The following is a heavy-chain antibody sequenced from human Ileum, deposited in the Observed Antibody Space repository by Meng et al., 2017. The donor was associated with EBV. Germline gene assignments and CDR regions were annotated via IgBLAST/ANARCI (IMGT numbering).Heavy chain of an antibody. Sequence: QLQLTESGSGLVKPSQSLSLTCAVSGDSIGIGGHSWSWIRQPPGKGLEWIGDIQHSGSTYYNPSLKSRVTISVDRSRNQFSLKLSSVTAADTAVYYCARAHPVVYFFDYWGQGTLVTVSS. V-gene: IGHV4-30-2*01. CDR1: GDSIGIGGHS. J-gene: IGHJ4*02. CDR2: IQHSGST. D-gene: IGHD4-23*01. CDR3: ARAHPVVYFFDY.